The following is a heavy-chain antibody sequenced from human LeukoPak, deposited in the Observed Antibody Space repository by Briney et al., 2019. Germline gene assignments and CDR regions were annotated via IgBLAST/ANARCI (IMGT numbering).Heavy chain of an antibody. J-gene: IGHJ3*02. CDR2: ISGSGGTT. V-gene: IGHV3-23*01. D-gene: IGHD5-18*01. CDR1: GFTFSSYG. CDR3: AKDPPTVMANALHI. Sequence: GGSLRLSCAASGFTFSSYGMSWVRQAPGKGLEWVSSISGSGGTTYYAGSVKGRFTISRDNSKNTLYLQMNSLRADDTAVYSCAKDPPTVMANALHIWGQGTMVTVSS.